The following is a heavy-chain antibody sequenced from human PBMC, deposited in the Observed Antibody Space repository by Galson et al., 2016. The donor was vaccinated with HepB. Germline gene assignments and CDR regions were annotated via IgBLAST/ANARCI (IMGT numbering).Heavy chain of an antibody. Sequence: ETLSLTCTVSGGSIRRYYWSWIRQPPGKRLEWIGYIYHTGTTDYSPSLKNRVTMSVDRSKNQFSLKLTSATAADTAVYYCARVIRSGRSISNFGDLSPYYYGLDVWGQGTTVTVSS. CDR3: ARVIRSGRSISNFGDLSPYYYGLDV. CDR1: GGSIRRYY. J-gene: IGHJ6*02. D-gene: IGHD3-16*02. CDR2: IYHTGTT. V-gene: IGHV4-59*12.